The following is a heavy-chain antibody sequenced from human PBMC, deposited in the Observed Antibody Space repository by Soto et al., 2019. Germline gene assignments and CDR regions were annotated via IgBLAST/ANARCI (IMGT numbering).Heavy chain of an antibody. CDR2: IYYSGTT. CDR3: AASCVGCGGFNYYGMDV. CDR1: GGSISSGGYY. Sequence: QVQLQESGPGLVKPSQTLSLTCTVSGGSISSGGYYWNWIRQHPGKGLEWIGYIYYSGTTYYNPSLKSQVTISVDTSKNQFSLKLSSVTPADTAVYYCAASCVGCGGFNYYGMDVWGQGTTVTVSS. V-gene: IGHV4-31*01. D-gene: IGHD2-21*01. J-gene: IGHJ6*02.